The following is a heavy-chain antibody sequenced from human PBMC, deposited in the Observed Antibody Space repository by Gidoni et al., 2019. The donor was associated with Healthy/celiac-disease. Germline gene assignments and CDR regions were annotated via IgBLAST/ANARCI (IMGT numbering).Heavy chain of an antibody. CDR3: VKSGWGYQEFDY. D-gene: IGHD6-19*01. J-gene: IGHJ4*02. Sequence: QVQLQESGPGLVKPSETLSLTCTVAGGSISSYYWSWIRQPAGKGLEGLGRIYTSGGTNYNPSLKSRVTMSVDTSKNQFSLKLSSVTAADTAVYYCVKSGWGYQEFDYWGQGTLVTVSS. V-gene: IGHV4-4*07. CDR1: GGSISSYY. CDR2: IYTSGGT.